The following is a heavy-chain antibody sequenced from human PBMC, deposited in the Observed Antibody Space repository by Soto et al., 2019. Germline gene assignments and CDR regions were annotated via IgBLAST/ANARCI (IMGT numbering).Heavy chain of an antibody. CDR2: ISHSGST. J-gene: IGHJ3*02. CDR1: GGSFSGYY. D-gene: IGHD4-17*01. CDR3: SRSPTTVTTHAFEI. Sequence: QVQLQQWGAGLLKPSETLSLTCAVYGGSFSGYYWSWIRQPPGKGLEGLGEISHSGSTNYNPSLKCRVTISIDTSKNQFSLKLNSVTAADTAMFYCSRSPTTVTTHAFEIWGQGTMVTVSS. V-gene: IGHV4-34*01.